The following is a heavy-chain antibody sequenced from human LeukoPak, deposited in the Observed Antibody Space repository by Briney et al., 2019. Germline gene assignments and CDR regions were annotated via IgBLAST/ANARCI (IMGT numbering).Heavy chain of an antibody. Sequence: GGSLRLSCAASGFTFISYAMHWVRQAPGKGLEWVAVISYDGSEKYYADSVKGRFTISRGNSKNTLYLQMNSLRADDTAVYYCAMKAVPRPRLHDAFDFWGQGTVVSVSS. V-gene: IGHV3-30*04. D-gene: IGHD5-24*01. CDR2: ISYDGSEK. J-gene: IGHJ3*01. CDR1: GFTFISYA. CDR3: AMKAVPRPRLHDAFDF.